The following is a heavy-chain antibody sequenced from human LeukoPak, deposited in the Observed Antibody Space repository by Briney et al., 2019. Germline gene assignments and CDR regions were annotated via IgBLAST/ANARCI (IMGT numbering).Heavy chain of an antibody. J-gene: IGHJ4*02. CDR2: ISSSSSYI. D-gene: IGHD6-13*01. CDR3: AIETIAEGGFDY. V-gene: IGHV3-21*01. CDR1: GFTFSSYS. Sequence: GGSLRLSCAASGFTFSSYSMNWVRQAPGKGLEWVSSISSSSSYIYYADSVKGRFTTSRDNAKNSLYLQMNSLRAEDTAVYYCAIETIAEGGFDYWGQGALVTVSS.